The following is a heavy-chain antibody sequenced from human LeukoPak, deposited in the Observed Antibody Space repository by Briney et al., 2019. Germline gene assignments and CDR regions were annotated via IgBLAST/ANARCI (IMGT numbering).Heavy chain of an antibody. Sequence: PGGSLRLSCAASGFTFCSYSMNWVRQAPGKGLEWVSSISSSSSYIYYADSVKGRFTISRDNAKNSLYLQMNSLRAEDTAVYYCARSGYSSGWYSEGIGYWGQGTLVTVSS. CDR1: GFTFCSYS. CDR3: ARSGYSSGWYSEGIGY. V-gene: IGHV3-21*01. CDR2: ISSSSSYI. D-gene: IGHD6-19*01. J-gene: IGHJ4*02.